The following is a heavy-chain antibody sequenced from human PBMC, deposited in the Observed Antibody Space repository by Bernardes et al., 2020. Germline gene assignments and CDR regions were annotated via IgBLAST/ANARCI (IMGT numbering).Heavy chain of an antibody. V-gene: IGHV4-39*01. CDR3: ARRPIEYCRSGGCYYYGLDV. Sequence: SETLSLTCTVSGGSISSSAYYWGWIRQPPGKGLEWIGNIYYSGTTFYNPSLKSRVTQSVDTSKNQFSLKLNSVTAADTAVYYCARRPIEYCRSGGCYYYGLDVWGTGTTVTVSS. J-gene: IGHJ6*04. D-gene: IGHD2-15*01. CDR1: GGSISSSAYY. CDR2: IYYSGTT.